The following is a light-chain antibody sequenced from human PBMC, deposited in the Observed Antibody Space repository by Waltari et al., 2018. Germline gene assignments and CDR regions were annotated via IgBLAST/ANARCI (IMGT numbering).Light chain of an antibody. J-gene: IGKJ4*01. CDR2: WAS. CDR3: QQYYNTPLT. Sequence: DIVMTQSPDSLAVSLGVRATINCKSSQSVLYSSNNKNYLAWYQQKPGQPPKLLIYWASTRESGVPDRFSGSGSGTDFTLTISSLQAEDVAVYYCQQYYNTPLTFGGGTKVEIK. CDR1: QSVLYSSNNKNY. V-gene: IGKV4-1*01.